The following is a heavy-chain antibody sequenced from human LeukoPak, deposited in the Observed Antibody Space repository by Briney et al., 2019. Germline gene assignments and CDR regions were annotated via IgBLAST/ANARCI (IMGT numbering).Heavy chain of an antibody. V-gene: IGHV3-23*01. J-gene: IGHJ5*02. CDR1: GFTFSSYA. CDR2: ISGSGGST. Sequence: GGSLRLSCAASGFTFSSYAMSWVRQAPGKGLEWVSAISGSGGSTYYADSVKGRFTISRDNSKDTLYLQMNSLRAEDTAVYYCAKEWFGELSRNWFDPWGQGTLVTVSS. CDR3: AKEWFGELSRNWFDP. D-gene: IGHD3-10*01.